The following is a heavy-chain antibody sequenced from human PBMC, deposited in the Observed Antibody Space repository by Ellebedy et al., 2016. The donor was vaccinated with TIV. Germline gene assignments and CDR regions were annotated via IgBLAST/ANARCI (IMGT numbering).Heavy chain of an antibody. CDR3: ARGYNWKALDY. D-gene: IGHD1-1*01. CDR1: GGSINGFF. V-gene: IGHV4-59*01. CDR2: IYDSGST. Sequence: MPSETLSLTCTVSGGSINGFFCSWIRQAPGKGLEWIGYIYDSGSTNYNPSLKSRVTISVDTSKNQFSLKLTSVTAADTAVYYCARGYNWKALDYWGQGTLVAVSS. J-gene: IGHJ4*02.